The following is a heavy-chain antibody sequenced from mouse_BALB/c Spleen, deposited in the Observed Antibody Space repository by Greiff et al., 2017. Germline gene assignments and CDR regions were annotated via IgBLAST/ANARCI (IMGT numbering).Heavy chain of an antibody. D-gene: IGHD1-1*01. CDR3: ASNYYGSSYSAMDY. V-gene: IGHV2-2*02. Sequence: VKLVESGPGLVQPSQSLSITCTVSGFSLTSYGVHWVRQSPGKGLEWLGVIWSGGSTDYNAAFISRLSISKDNSKSQVFFKMNSLQANDTAIYYCASNYYGSSYSAMDYWGQGTSVTVSS. J-gene: IGHJ4*01. CDR1: GFSLTSYG. CDR2: IWSGGST.